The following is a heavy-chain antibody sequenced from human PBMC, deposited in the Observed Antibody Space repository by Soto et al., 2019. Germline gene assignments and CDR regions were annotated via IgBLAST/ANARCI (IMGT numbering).Heavy chain of an antibody. CDR1: GGSISSGGYY. Sequence: PSETLSLTCTVSGGSISSGGYYWSWIRQHPGKGLEWIGYIYYSGSTYYNPSLKSRVTISVDTSKNQFSLKLSSVTAADTAVYYCARDSSGSGYSYGSWGQGTLVTVSS. D-gene: IGHD5-18*01. CDR2: IYYSGST. CDR3: ARDSSGSGYSYGS. V-gene: IGHV4-31*03. J-gene: IGHJ5*02.